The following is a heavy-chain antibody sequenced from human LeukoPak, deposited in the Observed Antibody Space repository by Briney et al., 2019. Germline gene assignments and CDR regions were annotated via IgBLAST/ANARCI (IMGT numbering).Heavy chain of an antibody. D-gene: IGHD3-10*02. CDR1: GFTFSNAW. CDR3: AELGITMIGGV. J-gene: IGHJ6*04. Sequence: GGSLRLSCAASGFTFSNAWMSWVRQAPGKGLEWVGRIKSKTDGGTTDYAAPVKGRCNISRDDSKNTLYLQMNSLRAEDTAVYYCAELGITMIGGVWGKGTTVTISS. CDR2: IKSKTDGGTT. V-gene: IGHV3-15*01.